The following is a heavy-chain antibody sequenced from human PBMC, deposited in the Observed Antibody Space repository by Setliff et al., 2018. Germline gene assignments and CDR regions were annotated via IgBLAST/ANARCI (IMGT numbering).Heavy chain of an antibody. J-gene: IGHJ3*02. CDR2: IMPIFGTI. CDR1: GGTFSTYG. D-gene: IGHD3-3*01. CDR3: ARDRFYNSWSGTSITAPHDAFDI. V-gene: IGHV1-69*05. Sequence: SVKVSCKASGGTFSTYGITWVRQAPGQGLEWVGGIMPIFGTINYAQKFQGRVTMTRDTSTSTVYLEVSSLRSEDTAVYFCARDRFYNSWSGTSITAPHDAFDIWGQGTMVTVSS.